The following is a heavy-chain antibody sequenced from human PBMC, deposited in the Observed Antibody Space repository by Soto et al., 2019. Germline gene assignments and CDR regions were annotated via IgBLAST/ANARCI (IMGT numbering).Heavy chain of an antibody. J-gene: IGHJ6*02. D-gene: IGHD3-16*01. CDR3: ARGLGGRMDD. Sequence: QVQLVQSGAEVKKPGSSVTVSCKASGGTFGHSAISWVRQAPGQGLEWMGGIIPIFPTPDYAQKFQGRVTITADESTSTAYMELTSLRSEDTAVYYCARGLGGRMDDWGQGTTVTVSS. CDR2: IIPIFPTP. V-gene: IGHV1-69*12. CDR1: GGTFGHSA.